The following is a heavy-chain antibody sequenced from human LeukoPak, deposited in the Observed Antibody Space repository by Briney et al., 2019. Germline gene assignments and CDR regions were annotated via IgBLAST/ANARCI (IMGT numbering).Heavy chain of an antibody. J-gene: IGHJ4*02. Sequence: GGSLRLSCAASGFTFSSYGMHWVRQAPGKGLEWVAVISYDGSNKYYADSVKGRFTISRDNSKNTLYLQMNSLRAEDTAVYYCAKHYVVSGRYYFDYWGQGTLVTVSS. CDR2: ISYDGSNK. CDR3: AKHYVVSGRYYFDY. CDR1: GFTFSSYG. V-gene: IGHV3-30*18. D-gene: IGHD3-16*01.